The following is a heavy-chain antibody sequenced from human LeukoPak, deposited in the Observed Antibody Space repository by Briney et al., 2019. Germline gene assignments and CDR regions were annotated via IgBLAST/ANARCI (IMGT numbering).Heavy chain of an antibody. CDR1: GFIVSNNY. Sequence: GGSLRLSRVASGFIVSNNYMSWVRQAPGKGLEWVSVLYNAGSTYYAESVKGRFTISRDNSKNTLYLQMYSLRAEDTAVYYCASLKGLFDYFDYWGQGILVTVYS. J-gene: IGHJ4*02. CDR2: LYNAGST. D-gene: IGHD3-22*01. V-gene: IGHV3-53*01. CDR3: ASLKGLFDYFDY.